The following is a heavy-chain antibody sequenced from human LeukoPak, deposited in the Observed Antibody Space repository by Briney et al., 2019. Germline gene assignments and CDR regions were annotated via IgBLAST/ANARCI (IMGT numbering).Heavy chain of an antibody. J-gene: IGHJ3*02. CDR1: GGSISSGSYY. CDR3: ASSFQWELSRLDAFDI. CDR2: IYTSGST. V-gene: IGHV4-61*02. D-gene: IGHD1-26*01. Sequence: SETLSLTCTVSGGSISSGSYYWSWIRQPAGKGLEWIGRIYTSGSTNYNPSLKSRVTMSVDTSKNQFSLKLSSVTAADTAVYYCASSFQWELSRLDAFDIWGQGTMVTVSS.